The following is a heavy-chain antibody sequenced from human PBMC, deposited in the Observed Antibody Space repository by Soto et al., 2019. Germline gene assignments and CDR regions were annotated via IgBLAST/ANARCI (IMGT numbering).Heavy chain of an antibody. D-gene: IGHD3-10*01. CDR1: DWSFSDYS. Sequence: PSETLSLSCAVYDWSFSDYSWNWIRQPPGKGLEWIGDINHSGSANYNPSLQSRVTISIDTSKNQFSLKLSSVTAADTAVYYCARGSVRKPNTFYYASDSTRQNWFDPWGQGSLVTVSS. V-gene: IGHV4-34*01. CDR3: ARGSVRKPNTFYYASDSTRQNWFDP. J-gene: IGHJ5*02. CDR2: INHSGSA.